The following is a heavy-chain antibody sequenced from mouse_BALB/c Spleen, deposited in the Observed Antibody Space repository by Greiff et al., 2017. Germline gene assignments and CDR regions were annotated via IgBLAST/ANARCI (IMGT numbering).Heavy chain of an antibody. V-gene: IGHV5-6-3*01. CDR1: GFTFSSYG. CDR3: ARDGGDYDGDYFDY. J-gene: IGHJ2*01. CDR2: INSNGGST. D-gene: IGHD2-4*01. Sequence: DVKVEESGGGLVQPGGSLKLSCAASGFTFSSYGMSWVRQTPDKRLELVATINSNGGSTYYPDSVKGRFTISRDNAKNTLYLQMSSLKSEDTAMYYCARDGGDYDGDYFDYWGQGTTLTVSS.